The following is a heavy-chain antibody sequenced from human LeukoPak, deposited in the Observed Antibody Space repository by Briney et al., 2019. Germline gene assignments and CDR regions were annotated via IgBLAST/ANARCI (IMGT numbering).Heavy chain of an antibody. V-gene: IGHV3-23*01. CDR2: ISGSGGST. J-gene: IGHJ1*01. CDR3: AEIAAAADYFQH. Sequence: GGTLRLSCGASGFAFSSYAMSWVRQAPGKGLEWVSAISGSGGSTYYADSVKGRFTISRDNSKNTLYLQMNSLRAEDTAVYYCAEIAAAADYFQHWGQGTLVTVSS. D-gene: IGHD6-13*01. CDR1: GFAFSSYA.